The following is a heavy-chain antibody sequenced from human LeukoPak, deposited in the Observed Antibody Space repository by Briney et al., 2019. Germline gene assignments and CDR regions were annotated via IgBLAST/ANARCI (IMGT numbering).Heavy chain of an antibody. J-gene: IGHJ2*01. V-gene: IGHV1-18*04. Sequence: ASVKVSCKASGYTFTSYGISWVRQAPGQGLEWMGWISAYNGNTNYAQKLQGRVTMTTDTSTSTAYMKLRSLRSDDTAVYYCARINLGYCSSTSCYSVWYFDLWGRGTLVTVSS. CDR3: ARINLGYCSSTSCYSVWYFDL. CDR1: GYTFTSYG. CDR2: ISAYNGNT. D-gene: IGHD2-2*01.